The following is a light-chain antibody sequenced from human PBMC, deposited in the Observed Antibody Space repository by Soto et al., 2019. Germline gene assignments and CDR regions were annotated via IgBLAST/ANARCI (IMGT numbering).Light chain of an antibody. Sequence: SYELTQPPSVSVSPGQTASITCSGDKLGEKYACWYQQKPGQSPVVVIYQDNKRPSGIPQRFSGSNSGNTATLTISGTQAMDEADYYCQAWDNNAGVFGGGTKVTVL. CDR2: QDN. V-gene: IGLV3-1*01. J-gene: IGLJ2*01. CDR3: QAWDNNAGV. CDR1: KLGEKY.